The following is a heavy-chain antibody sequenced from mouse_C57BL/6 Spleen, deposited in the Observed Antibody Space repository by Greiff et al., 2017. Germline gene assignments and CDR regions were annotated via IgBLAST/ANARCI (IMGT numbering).Heavy chain of an antibody. CDR2: ILPGSGST. CDR3: ARRGITTVVASQDFDV. CDR1: GYTFTGYW. Sequence: VQLQQSGAELMKPGASVKLSCKATGYTFTGYWIAWVKQRPGHGLEWIGEILPGSGSTNYNEKFKGKATFTADTSSNTAYMQLSSLTTEDSAIYYCARRGITTVVASQDFDVWGTGTTVTVSS. V-gene: IGHV1-9*01. D-gene: IGHD1-1*01. J-gene: IGHJ1*03.